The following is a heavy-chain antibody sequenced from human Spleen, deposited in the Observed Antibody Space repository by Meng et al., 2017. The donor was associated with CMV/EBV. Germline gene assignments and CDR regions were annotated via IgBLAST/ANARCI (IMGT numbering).Heavy chain of an antibody. V-gene: IGHV1-2*02. J-gene: IGHJ4*02. CDR2: INPNRGGT. CDR3: ARSGNLDY. Sequence: RVSCKASGYTFTGYYMHWVRQAPGQGREWMGWINPNRGGTNYAQKFQGRVTMTRDTSISAAYMELSRLRSDDTAIYFCARSGNLDYWGQGTLVTVSS. CDR1: GYTFTGYY. D-gene: IGHD4-23*01.